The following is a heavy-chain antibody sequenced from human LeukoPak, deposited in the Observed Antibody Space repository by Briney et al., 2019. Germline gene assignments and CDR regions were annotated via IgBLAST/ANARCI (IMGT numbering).Heavy chain of an antibody. CDR3: ARARLPAKYYFDY. Sequence: PSQTLSLTCTVSGGSISSGSYYWSWIRQPAGKGLEWIGRIYTSGSTNYNPSLKRRVTISVDTSKNQFSLKLSSVTAADTAVYYCARARLPAKYYFDYWGQGTLVTVSS. CDR1: GGSISSGSYY. V-gene: IGHV4-61*02. J-gene: IGHJ4*02. CDR2: IYTSGST.